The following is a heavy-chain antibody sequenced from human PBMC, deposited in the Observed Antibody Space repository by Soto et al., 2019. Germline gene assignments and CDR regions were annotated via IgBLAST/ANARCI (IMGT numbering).Heavy chain of an antibody. Sequence: VQLVESGGGLVQPGGSLRLSCAASGFTFSSYWMHWVRQAPGKGLEWVSRINSDGSSTSYADSVKGRFTISRDNAKNTLYLQMNSLRAEDTAVYYCVRTSLVVAAATREDYWGQGTLVTVSS. CDR2: INSDGSST. D-gene: IGHD2-15*01. CDR3: VRTSLVVAAATREDY. CDR1: GFTFSSYW. V-gene: IGHV3-74*01. J-gene: IGHJ4*02.